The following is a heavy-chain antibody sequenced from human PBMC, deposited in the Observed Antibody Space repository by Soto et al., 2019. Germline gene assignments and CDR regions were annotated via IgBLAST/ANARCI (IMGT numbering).Heavy chain of an antibody. CDR1: GGSISGYY. J-gene: IGHJ4*02. V-gene: IGHV4-59*01. CDR2: IYYSGST. Sequence: SETLSLTCTVSGGSISGYYWSWIRQPPGKGLEWIGYIYYSGSTNYNPSLKSRVTISVDTPKNQLSLKLSSVTAADTAVYYCARTTYSSSWNGFFFDYWGQGTLVTVSS. CDR3: ARTTYSSSWNGFFFDY. D-gene: IGHD6-13*01.